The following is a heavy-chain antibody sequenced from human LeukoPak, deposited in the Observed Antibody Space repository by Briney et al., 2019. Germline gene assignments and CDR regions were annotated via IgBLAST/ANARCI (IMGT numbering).Heavy chain of an antibody. Sequence: PGGSLRLSCAASGFTFMSYAMSWVRQAPGKGLEWVSAISGSGDRTYYADSVKGRFAIFRDNSKNTLFLQMNSLRAEDTAVYYCAKDGGLWVSAHWGDSWGRGTLVTVSS. J-gene: IGHJ4*02. CDR2: ISGSGDRT. CDR3: AKDGGLWVSAHWGDS. CDR1: GFTFMSYA. V-gene: IGHV3-23*01. D-gene: IGHD7-27*01.